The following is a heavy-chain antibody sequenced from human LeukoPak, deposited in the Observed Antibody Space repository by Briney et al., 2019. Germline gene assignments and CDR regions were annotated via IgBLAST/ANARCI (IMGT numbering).Heavy chain of an antibody. J-gene: IGHJ4*02. D-gene: IGHD6-19*01. CDR1: GGSFSGYY. V-gene: IGHV4-34*01. Sequence: NPSETLPLTCAVYGGSFSGYYWSWICQPPGKGLEWFGEINHSGSTNYNPSLKSRVTISVDTSKNQFSLRMSSVTAADTAVYYCARGSSSGWAVLYYFDYWGQGILVTVSS. CDR2: INHSGST. CDR3: ARGSSSGWAVLYYFDY.